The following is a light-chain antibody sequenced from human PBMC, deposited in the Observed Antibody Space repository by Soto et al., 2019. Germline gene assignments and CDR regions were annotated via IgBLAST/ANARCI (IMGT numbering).Light chain of an antibody. V-gene: IGKV3-15*01. CDR1: QSVSSN. CDR3: QQRSSWPPT. Sequence: EIVMTQSPATLSVSPWERATLSCRASQSVSSNLAWYKQKPGRAPRLLLYGASTRATGIPARFSGSGSGTECTLTISSLQPEDFAVDYCQQRSSWPPTFGQGTRLEIK. CDR2: GAS. J-gene: IGKJ5*01.